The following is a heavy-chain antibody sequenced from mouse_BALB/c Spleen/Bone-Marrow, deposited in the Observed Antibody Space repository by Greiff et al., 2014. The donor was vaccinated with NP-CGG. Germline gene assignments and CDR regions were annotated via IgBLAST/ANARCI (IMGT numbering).Heavy chain of an antibody. Sequence: LVESGAELARPGASVKLSCKASGYTFTSYWMQWVKQRPGQGLEWIGAIYPGDGGTRYTQKFRGKATLTADKSSNTAYMQLSSLTSEDSAVYFCASPYGNYDAMDYWGQGTSVTVSS. V-gene: IGHV1-87*01. J-gene: IGHJ4*01. D-gene: IGHD2-1*01. CDR2: IYPGDGGT. CDR1: GYTFTSYW. CDR3: ASPYGNYDAMDY.